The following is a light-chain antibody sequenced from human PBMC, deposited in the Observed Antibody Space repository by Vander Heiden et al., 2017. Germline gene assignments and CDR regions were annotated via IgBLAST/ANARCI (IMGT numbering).Light chain of an antibody. CDR2: DAS. CDR3: QQYSNRPLT. V-gene: IGKV1-33*01. CDR1: QGVSNY. J-gene: IGKJ4*01. Sequence: DLQLILPPSSLSASAGDRVTIPCQASQGVSNYLDWYQQKPGKAPKLLIYDASNRATGIPARFSGSGSGTDFTFTISSLEPEDIATYYCQQYSNRPLTFGGGTKVEIK.